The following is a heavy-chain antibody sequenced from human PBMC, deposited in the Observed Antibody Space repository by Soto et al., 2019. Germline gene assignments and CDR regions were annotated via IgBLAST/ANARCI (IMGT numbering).Heavy chain of an antibody. D-gene: IGHD4-17*01. Sequence: QVQLQESGPGLVKPSETLSLTCTVSGGSISSYYWRWIRQPPGKGLEWIGYIYYSGSTNYNPSLKSRVTISVDTSKNQFSLKLSSVTAADTAVYYCARTYGFDAFDIWGQGTMVTVSS. CDR2: IYYSGST. CDR3: ARTYGFDAFDI. V-gene: IGHV4-59*01. CDR1: GGSISSYY. J-gene: IGHJ3*02.